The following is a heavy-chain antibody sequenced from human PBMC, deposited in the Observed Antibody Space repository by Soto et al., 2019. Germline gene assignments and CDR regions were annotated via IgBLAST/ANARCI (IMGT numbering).Heavy chain of an antibody. CDR2: IIPILGIA. D-gene: IGHD1-1*01. CDR3: ASRNWKYAFDI. CDR1: GGTFSSYT. V-gene: IGHV1-69*02. J-gene: IGHJ3*02. Sequence: QVQLVQSGAEVKKPGSSVKVSCKASGGTFSSYTISWVRQAPGQGLEWMGRIIPILGIANYAQKFQGRVTITEDKSTSTAYMELSSLRSEDTAVYYCASRNWKYAFDIWGQGTMVTVSS.